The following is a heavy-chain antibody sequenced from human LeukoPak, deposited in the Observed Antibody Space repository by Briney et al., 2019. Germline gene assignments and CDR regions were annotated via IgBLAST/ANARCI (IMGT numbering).Heavy chain of an antibody. Sequence: PSQTLSLTCTVSGGSISSGGYYWSWIRQHPGKGLEWIGYIYYSGSTYYNPSLKSRVTISVDTSKNQFSLKLSSVTAADTAVYYCASLIYYDSSGYGYYFGYWGQGTLVTVSS. J-gene: IGHJ4*02. CDR3: ASLIYYDSSGYGYYFGY. CDR2: IYYSGST. D-gene: IGHD3-22*01. CDR1: GGSISSGGYY. V-gene: IGHV4-31*03.